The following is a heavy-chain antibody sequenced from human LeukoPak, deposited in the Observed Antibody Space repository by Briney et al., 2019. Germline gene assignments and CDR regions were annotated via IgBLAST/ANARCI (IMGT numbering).Heavy chain of an antibody. V-gene: IGHV3-23*01. J-gene: IGHJ5*02. D-gene: IGHD2-2*01. CDR2: ISGSGGST. Sequence: GGSLRLSCAASGFTFSSYAMSWVRQAPGKGLEWVSAISGSGGSTYYADSVKGRFTISRDNSKNTLYLQMNSLRAEDTAVYYCAKDDPIYCSSTSCYLTWGQGTLVTVSS. CDR1: GFTFSSYA. CDR3: AKDDPIYCSSTSCYLT.